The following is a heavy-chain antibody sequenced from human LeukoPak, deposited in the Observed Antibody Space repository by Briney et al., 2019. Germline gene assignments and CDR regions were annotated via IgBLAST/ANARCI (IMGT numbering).Heavy chain of an antibody. CDR3: ARDQRGYGDSSGASKWIDP. Sequence: GASVKVSCKASGYTFTGYGINWVRQAPGQGLEWMGWISPYNGNTKYAEKIQRRVTITTDTSTSTAYMELRSLSSDDTAVYYCARDQRGYGDSSGASKWIDPWGQGTLVTVSS. J-gene: IGHJ5*02. D-gene: IGHD4-17*01. CDR2: ISPYNGNT. V-gene: IGHV1-18*01. CDR1: GYTFTGYG.